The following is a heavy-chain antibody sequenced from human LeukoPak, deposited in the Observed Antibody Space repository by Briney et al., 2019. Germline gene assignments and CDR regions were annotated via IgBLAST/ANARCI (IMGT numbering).Heavy chain of an antibody. Sequence: GGSLRLSCAASGFTFRTYTIHWVRQAPGKGLEWVAVKSYDGSKKYYADSVRGRFTISRDNSKSTFYLQMTSLRPEDTAVYYCARGAGGHSSPDYWGQGTLVTVSS. D-gene: IGHD6-19*01. CDR1: GFTFRTYT. J-gene: IGHJ4*02. CDR2: KSYDGSKK. V-gene: IGHV3-30*04. CDR3: ARGAGGHSSPDY.